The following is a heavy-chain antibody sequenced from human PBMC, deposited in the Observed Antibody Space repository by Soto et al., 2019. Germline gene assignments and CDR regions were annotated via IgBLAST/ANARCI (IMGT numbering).Heavy chain of an antibody. CDR2: ISPNNGNT. CDR3: ANQYFDY. CDR1: GYTSTSYN. J-gene: IGHJ4*02. Sequence: QAQLVQSGAEVKKPGASVKVSCKASGYTSTSYNLNWVRQAPGQGLEWMGWISPNNGNTNYAQKLQGRVTMTTDTSTSTAYMELRSLRSDDTAVYYCANQYFDYWGQGTLVTVSS. V-gene: IGHV1-18*01.